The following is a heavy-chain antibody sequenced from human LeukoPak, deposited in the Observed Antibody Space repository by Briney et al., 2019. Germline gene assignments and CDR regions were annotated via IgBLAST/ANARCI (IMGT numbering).Heavy chain of an antibody. CDR3: ARAKYSSRWSLDY. CDR2: IGGSGGST. D-gene: IGHD6-13*01. V-gene: IGHV3-23*01. J-gene: IGHJ4*02. Sequence: GGSLRLSCAASGFTFSSYAMSWVRQAPGKGLEWVSTIGGSGGSTVYADSVKGRFTISRDNSKNTLFLQMNSLRAEDTAIYYCARAKYSSRWSLDYWGQGALVTVSS. CDR1: GFTFSSYA.